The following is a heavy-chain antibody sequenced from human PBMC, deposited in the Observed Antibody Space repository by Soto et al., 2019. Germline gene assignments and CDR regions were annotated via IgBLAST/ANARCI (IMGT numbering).Heavy chain of an antibody. V-gene: IGHV3-23*01. CDR2: ISGSGGST. CDR1: GFTFSSCA. J-gene: IGHJ3*02. CDR3: AKDPVVPAAPADDAFDI. D-gene: IGHD2-2*01. Sequence: GGSLRLSCAASGFTFSSCAMSWVRQAPGKGLEWVSAISGSGGSTYYADSVKGRFTISRDNSKNTLYPQMNSLRAEDTAVYYCAKDPVVPAAPADDAFDIWGQGTMVTVSS.